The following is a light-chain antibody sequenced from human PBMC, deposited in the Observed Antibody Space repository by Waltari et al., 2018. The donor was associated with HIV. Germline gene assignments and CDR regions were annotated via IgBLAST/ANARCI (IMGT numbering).Light chain of an antibody. Sequence: EIVMTQSPATLSVSPGERATLSCRASQSVSRNLAWYQQKPGQAPRLFIYGAYTRATGIPARFSGSGSGTEFTLTISSLQSEDFAVYYCQQYNNWWTFGQGTKVEIK. V-gene: IGKV3-15*01. J-gene: IGKJ1*01. CDR2: GAY. CDR1: QSVSRN. CDR3: QQYNNWWT.